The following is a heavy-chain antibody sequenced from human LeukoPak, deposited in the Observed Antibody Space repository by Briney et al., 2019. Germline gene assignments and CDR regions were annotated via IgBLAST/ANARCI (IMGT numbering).Heavy chain of an antibody. V-gene: IGHV1-24*01. CDR3: ATVAGGSYSDGAFDI. CDR2: FDPEDGET. CDR1: GYTLTELS. D-gene: IGHD1-26*01. Sequence: ASVKVSCKVSGYTLTELSMHWVRQAPGKGLEWMGGFDPEDGETIYAQKFQGRVTMTEDTSTDTAYMELSSLRSEDTAVYYCATVAGGSYSDGAFDIWGQGTMVTVSS. J-gene: IGHJ3*02.